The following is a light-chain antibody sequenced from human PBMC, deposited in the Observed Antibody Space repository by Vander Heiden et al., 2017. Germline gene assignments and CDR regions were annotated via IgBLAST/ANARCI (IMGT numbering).Light chain of an antibody. CDR2: AAS. J-gene: IGKJ1*01. CDR3: QQRDSIPWT. V-gene: IGKV1-39*01. Sequence: DIQMTQSPSSLSASVGDRVTITCRASQTISSYLNWFQQKPGKAPKLLIYAASSLESGVPSRFSGSGSGTDFTLTISRLQPEDFATYCCQQRDSIPWTFGQGTKVEIK. CDR1: QTISSY.